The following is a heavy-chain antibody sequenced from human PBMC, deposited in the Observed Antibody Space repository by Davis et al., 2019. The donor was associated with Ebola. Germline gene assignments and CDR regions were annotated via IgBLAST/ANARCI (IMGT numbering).Heavy chain of an antibody. Sequence: ASVKVSCKASGYTFTSYDINWVRQATGQGLEWMGWMNPNSGNTGYAQKFQGRVTITRDTSASTAYMELSSLRSEDTAVYYCARDRVYSSGWDNWGQGTLVTVSS. V-gene: IGHV1-8*01. CDR3: ARDRVYSSGWDN. CDR1: GYTFTSYD. D-gene: IGHD6-19*01. CDR2: MNPNSGNT. J-gene: IGHJ4*02.